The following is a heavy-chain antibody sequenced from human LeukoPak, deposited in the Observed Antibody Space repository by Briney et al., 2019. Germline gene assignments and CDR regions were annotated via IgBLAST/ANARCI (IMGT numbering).Heavy chain of an antibody. J-gene: IGHJ4*02. Sequence: GGSLRLSCAASGFTFSSYGMHWVRQAPGKGLEWVAVIWYDGSNKYYADSVKGRFTISRDNSKNTLYLQMNSLRAEDTAVYYCARTNKYYDILTGYPGRYYFDYWGQGTLVTVSS. CDR3: ARTNKYYDILTGYPGRYYFDY. CDR2: IWYDGSNK. D-gene: IGHD3-9*01. CDR1: GFTFSSYG. V-gene: IGHV3-33*01.